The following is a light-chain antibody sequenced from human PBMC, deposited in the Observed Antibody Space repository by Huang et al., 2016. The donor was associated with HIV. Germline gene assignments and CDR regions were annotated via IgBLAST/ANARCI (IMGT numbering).Light chain of an antibody. V-gene: IGKV3-20*01. CDR2: GAS. CDR1: QSVSSTY. Sequence: EIVLTQSPGTRSLSPGERATLSCRASQSVSSTYLAWYQQKPGQAPRLLFYGASSRATGIPDRFSGSGSGTDFTLTISRLEPEDLAVYYCQQYDSSPWTFGQGTKVEIK. J-gene: IGKJ1*01. CDR3: QQYDSSPWT.